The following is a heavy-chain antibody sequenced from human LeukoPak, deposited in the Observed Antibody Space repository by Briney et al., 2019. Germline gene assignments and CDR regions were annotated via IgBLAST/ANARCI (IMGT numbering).Heavy chain of an antibody. CDR1: GLTFDDRG. CDR2: LSGNGDSP. Sequence: GGSLRLSCAASGLTFDDRGMSWVRRVPGKGLEWVSRLSGNGDSPYYVDSVKGRFTISRDNSKHTLYLQMNSLTVEDTAVYYCAKDPFEPTNYYFDSWGQGTLVTVSS. V-gene: IGHV3-23*01. CDR3: AKDPFEPTNYYFDS. D-gene: IGHD3-9*01. J-gene: IGHJ4*02.